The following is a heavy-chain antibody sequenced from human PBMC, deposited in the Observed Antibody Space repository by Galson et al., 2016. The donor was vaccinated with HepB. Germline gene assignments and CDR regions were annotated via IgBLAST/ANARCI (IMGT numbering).Heavy chain of an antibody. CDR3: ARDRAYGGLMFDS. CDR2: INTYTGNT. Sequence: LVKVSCKASGYTFTSYGINWVRQAPGQGLEWIGRINTYTGNTNYPQKFQGRVTMTTDTSTSTAYMDLRSLRPDDTAVYYCARDRAYGGLMFDSWGQGTLVTVSS. D-gene: IGHD3-10*01. CDR1: GYTFTSYG. J-gene: IGHJ4*02. V-gene: IGHV1-18*01.